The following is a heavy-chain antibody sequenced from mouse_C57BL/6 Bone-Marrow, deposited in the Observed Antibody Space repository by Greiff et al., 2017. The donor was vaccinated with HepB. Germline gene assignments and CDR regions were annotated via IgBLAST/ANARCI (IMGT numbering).Heavy chain of an antibody. J-gene: IGHJ1*03. CDR3: TREEVATEHWYFDV. V-gene: IGHV5-9-1*02. CDR1: GFTFSSYA. D-gene: IGHD1-1*01. Sequence: DVMLVESGEGLVKPGGSLKLSCAASGFTFSSYAMSWVRQTPEKRLEWVAYISSGGDYIYYADTVKGRFTISKDNAKNTLYLQMSSLKSEDTAMYYCTREEVATEHWYFDVWGTGTTVTVSS. CDR2: ISSGGDYI.